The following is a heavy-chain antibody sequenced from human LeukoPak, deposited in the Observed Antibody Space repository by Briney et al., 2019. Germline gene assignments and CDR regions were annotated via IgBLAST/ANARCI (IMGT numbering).Heavy chain of an antibody. V-gene: IGHV4-59*11. CDR3: ARGGEYSSEYNWFDP. CDR2: MRYDGST. J-gene: IGHJ5*02. Sequence: SEILSLTCIVSGGSISTHYWNRIRQPPGEGLEWIGYMRYDGSTNYNPSLKSRVIISMDTSKNQLSLKLTSVTAADTAVYYCARGGEYSSEYNWFDPWGQGTLVTVSS. CDR1: GGSISTHY. D-gene: IGHD6-25*01.